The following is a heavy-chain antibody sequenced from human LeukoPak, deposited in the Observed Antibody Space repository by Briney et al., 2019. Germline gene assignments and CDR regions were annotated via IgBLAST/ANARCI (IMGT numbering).Heavy chain of an antibody. J-gene: IGHJ5*01. Sequence: SVKVSCKASGGTFSNDAISWVRQAPGQGLEWMGRVIPTLGIALYAQRFKGRVTITADKSTSTAYTELSSLTFEDTAVYFCARDLVCTVNCKDSWGQGTLVTVSS. V-gene: IGHV1-69*04. CDR1: GGTFSNDA. CDR2: VIPTLGIA. D-gene: IGHD3/OR15-3a*01. CDR3: ARDLVCTVNCKDS.